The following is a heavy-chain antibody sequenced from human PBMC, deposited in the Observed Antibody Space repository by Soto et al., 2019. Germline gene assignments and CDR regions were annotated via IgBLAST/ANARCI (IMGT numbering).Heavy chain of an antibody. CDR2: IYNSGST. J-gene: IGHJ6*02. D-gene: IGHD3-10*01. CDR1: GGSISSYY. CDR3: ARARITMVREVIKYNMDV. V-gene: IGHV4-59*01. Sequence: SETLSLTCTVSGGSISSYYWSWIRRPPGKGLEWIGYIYNSGSTHSNPSLQSRVTISVDTSKNQFSLKLNSVTAADTGIYYCARARITMVREVIKYNMDVWGQGTTVTVSS.